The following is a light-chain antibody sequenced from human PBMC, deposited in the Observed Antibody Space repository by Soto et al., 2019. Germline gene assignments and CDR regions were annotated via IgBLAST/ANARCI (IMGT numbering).Light chain of an antibody. CDR1: QSVSSTY. CDR2: GAS. V-gene: IGKV3-20*01. CDR3: QQYGPSLIT. J-gene: IGKJ5*01. Sequence: EIVLTQSPGTLSLSPGERATLSCRASQSVSSTYLAWYQQTPGQAPRLLIYGASTRATGIPVRFSGSGSGTDFTLTISRLEPEHFALHYCQQYGPSLITFGQGTRLEIK.